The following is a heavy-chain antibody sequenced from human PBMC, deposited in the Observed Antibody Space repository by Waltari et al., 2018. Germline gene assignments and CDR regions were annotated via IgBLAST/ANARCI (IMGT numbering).Heavy chain of an antibody. V-gene: IGHV1-24*01. J-gene: IGHJ6*02. D-gene: IGHD3-16*01. CDR1: GYTLTELS. Sequence: QVQLVQSGAEVKKPGASVKVSCKVSGYTLTELSMHWVRQAPGKGLEWMGGFDPEDGETIYAQKFQGRVTMTEDTSTDTAYMELSSLRSEDTAVYYCATGVSGGVAAPMGYYYYGMDVWGQGTTVTVSS. CDR2: FDPEDGET. CDR3: ATGVSGGVAAPMGYYYYGMDV.